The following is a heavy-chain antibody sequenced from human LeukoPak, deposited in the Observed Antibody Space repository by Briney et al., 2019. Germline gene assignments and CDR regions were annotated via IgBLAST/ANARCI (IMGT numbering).Heavy chain of an antibody. V-gene: IGHV1-2*02. CDR1: GYTFTGYY. CDR2: INPNSGGT. D-gene: IGHD2-2*01. J-gene: IGHJ1*01. Sequence: ASVKVSCKASGYTFTGYYMHWVRQAPGQGLEWMGWINPNSGGTNYAQKFQGRVTMTRDTSISTAYMELTRLRSDDTAVYYCAAPYCSSTSCLEYFQHWGQGTLVTVSS. CDR3: AAPYCSSTSCLEYFQH.